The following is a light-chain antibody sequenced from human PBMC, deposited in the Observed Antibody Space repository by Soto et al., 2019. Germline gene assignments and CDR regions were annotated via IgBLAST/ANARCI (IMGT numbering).Light chain of an antibody. J-gene: IGKJ5*01. V-gene: IGKV3-15*01. CDR2: DAS. CDR1: QSVNSN. Sequence: EVLMTQSPATLSVSPGERATLSCRASQSVNSNLAWFQQKPGQAPRLLISDASTRATGIPARFSGSGSGADFTLTISSLQSEDFAVYYCQQYNNWPPTFGQGTRLEIK. CDR3: QQYNNWPPT.